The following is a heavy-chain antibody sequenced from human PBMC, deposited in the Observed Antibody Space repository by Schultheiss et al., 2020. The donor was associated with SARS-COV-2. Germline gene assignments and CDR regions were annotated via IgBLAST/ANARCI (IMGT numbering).Heavy chain of an antibody. CDR3: ARSRRYCSGTSCYRDFDF. CDR2: IIPIFGTA. CDR1: GGTFSSYA. D-gene: IGHD2-2*02. V-gene: IGHV1-69*13. Sequence: SVKVSCKASGGTFSSYAISWVRQAPGQGLEWMGGIIPIFGTANYAQKFQGRVTITADESTSTAYMELSSLRSEDTAVYYCARSRRYCSGTSCYRDFDFWGQGTLVTVSS. J-gene: IGHJ4*02.